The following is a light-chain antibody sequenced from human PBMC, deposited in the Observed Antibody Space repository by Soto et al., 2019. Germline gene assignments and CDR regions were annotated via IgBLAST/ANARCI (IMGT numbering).Light chain of an antibody. CDR3: QSYDSSRSPIYV. CDR2: ANN. V-gene: IGLV1-40*01. Sequence: QSVLTQPPSVSGAPGQRVSISCTGSSSNIGAGYDVHWYQHLPGTAPKLLIYANNNRPSGVPDRFSGSKSGTSASLAITGLQAEDEADYYCQSYDSSRSPIYVLGNGTKVTVL. J-gene: IGLJ1*01. CDR1: SSNIGAGYD.